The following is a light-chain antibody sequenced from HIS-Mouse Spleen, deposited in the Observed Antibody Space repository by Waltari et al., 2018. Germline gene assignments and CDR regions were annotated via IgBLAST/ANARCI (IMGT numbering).Light chain of an antibody. V-gene: IGLV3-10*01. CDR2: EDS. Sequence: SYELTQPPSVSVSPGQTARITCSGDALPKQYAYWYQQKSGQAPVLVIYEDSKRPSGIPARFSGSSSGTMATLTISGAQVEDEADYYCYSTDSSGNHRVFGGGTK. J-gene: IGLJ2*01. CDR1: ALPKQY. CDR3: YSTDSSGNHRV.